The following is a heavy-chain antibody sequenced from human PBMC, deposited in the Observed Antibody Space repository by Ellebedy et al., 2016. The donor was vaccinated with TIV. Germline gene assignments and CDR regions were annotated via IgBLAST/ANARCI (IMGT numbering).Heavy chain of an antibody. V-gene: IGHV3-13*01. J-gene: IGHJ6*02. CDR1: GFTFSSYD. CDR3: ARGQGYYGSGTYSFYYGVDV. D-gene: IGHD3-10*01. CDR2: ISTTGDT. Sequence: GESLKISXAASGFTFSSYDMHWVRQATGKGLEWVSAISTTGDTFYLGDVKGRFTISRENANNSLYLQMNSLRAGDTAVYYCARGQGYYGSGTYSFYYGVDVWGQGTTVTVSS.